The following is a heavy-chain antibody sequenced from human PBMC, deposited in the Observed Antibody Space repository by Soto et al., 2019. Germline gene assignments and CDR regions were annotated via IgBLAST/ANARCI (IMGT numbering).Heavy chain of an antibody. J-gene: IGHJ4*02. CDR3: GRCTSTSCHLGSDY. D-gene: IGHD2-2*01. CDR1: GFTFSSYA. V-gene: IGHV3-30-3*01. CDR2: ISHDGINK. Sequence: GGSLRLSCAASGFTFSSYAMNWVRQAPGKGLEWVALISHDGINKYYADSVRGRFTISRDSSTNTLYLQMNSLRAADTAVYYCGRCTSTSCHLGSDYWGQGALVTVSS.